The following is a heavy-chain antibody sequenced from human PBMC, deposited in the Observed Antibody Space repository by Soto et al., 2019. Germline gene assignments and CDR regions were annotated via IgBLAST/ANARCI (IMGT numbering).Heavy chain of an antibody. CDR3: ARAVAAASHYYYGMDV. CDR1: GYTFTSYA. CDR2: INAGNGNT. J-gene: IGHJ6*02. Sequence: ASVKVSCKASGYTFTSYAMHWVRQAPGQRLEWMGWINAGNGNTKYSQKFQGRVTITRDTSASTAYMELSSLRSEDTALYYCARAVAAASHYYYGMDVWGQGTTVTVSS. V-gene: IGHV1-3*01. D-gene: IGHD6-13*01.